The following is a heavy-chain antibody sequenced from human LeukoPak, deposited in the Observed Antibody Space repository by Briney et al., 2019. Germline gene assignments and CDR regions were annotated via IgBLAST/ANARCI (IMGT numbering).Heavy chain of an antibody. D-gene: IGHD7-27*01. V-gene: IGHV3-20*04. J-gene: IGHJ4*02. Sequence: SGGSLRLSRAASGFTFDAFGMTWVRQAPGKGLEWVSAIRGDAGSTGYADSVKGRFTISRDNAKNSLYLQMNSLRVEDTALYYCARVWAWGSGNYFDNWGQGTLVTVSS. CDR2: IRGDAGST. CDR1: GFTFDAFG. CDR3: ARVWAWGSGNYFDN.